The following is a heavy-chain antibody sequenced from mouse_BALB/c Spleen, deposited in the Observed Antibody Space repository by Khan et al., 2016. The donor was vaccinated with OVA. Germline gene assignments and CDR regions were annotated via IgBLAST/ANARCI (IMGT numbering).Heavy chain of an antibody. D-gene: IGHD1-1*01. CDR3: ARGNYYGYYFDY. J-gene: IGHJ2*01. CDR1: GYSITSGYA. V-gene: IGHV3-2*02. CDR2: ISYSGGT. Sequence: EVKLLESGPGLVKPSQSLSLTCTVTGYSITSGYAWNWIRQFPGNKLGWMGYISYSGGTSYNPSLKSRISITRDTSKNQFFLQLNSVTTEDTATYYCARGNYYGYYFDYWGQGTTLTVSS.